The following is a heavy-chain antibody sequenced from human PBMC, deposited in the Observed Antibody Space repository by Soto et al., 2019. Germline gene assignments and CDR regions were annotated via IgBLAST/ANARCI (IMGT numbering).Heavy chain of an antibody. J-gene: IGHJ4*02. CDR1: GFTFSSYG. CDR2: ISGSGGST. D-gene: IGHD1-26*01. V-gene: IGHV3-23*01. Sequence: EVQLLESGGGSVQPGGSLRLSCAASGFTFSSYGMSWVRQAPGKGLEWVSAISGSGGSTYYADSVKGRFTISRDNSKNTLYLQMNSLRAEDTAVYYCANSLSVGATTPFDYWGQGTLVTVSS. CDR3: ANSLSVGATTPFDY.